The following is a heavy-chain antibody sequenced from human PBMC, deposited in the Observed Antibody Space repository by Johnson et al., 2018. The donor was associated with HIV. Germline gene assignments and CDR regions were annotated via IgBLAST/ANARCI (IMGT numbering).Heavy chain of an antibody. Sequence: QMQLVESGGGVVQPGQSLRLSCAASGLTFSSYGMHWVRQAPGKGLEWVALISYDGSNKYYADSVKGRFTISRDNSKNTLYLQMNSLRAEDTAVYYCARDNIVLMVGGAFDIWGQGTMVTVSS. CDR2: ISYDGSNK. D-gene: IGHD2-8*01. J-gene: IGHJ3*02. CDR1: GLTFSSYG. V-gene: IGHV3-30*03. CDR3: ARDNIVLMVGGAFDI.